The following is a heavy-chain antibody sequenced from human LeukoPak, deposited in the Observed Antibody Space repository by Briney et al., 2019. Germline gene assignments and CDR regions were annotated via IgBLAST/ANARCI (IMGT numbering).Heavy chain of an antibody. J-gene: IGHJ4*02. CDR3: ARGITGMMLDY. V-gene: IGHV3-7*01. CDR1: GFTFSSYW. D-gene: IGHD1-20*01. Sequence: GGPLRLSCAASGFTFSSYWMSWVRQAPGKGLEWVANIKQDGSEKYSVDSVKGRFTISRDNAKNSLYLQMNSLRAEDTAVYYCARGITGMMLDYWGQGTLVTVSS. CDR2: IKQDGSEK.